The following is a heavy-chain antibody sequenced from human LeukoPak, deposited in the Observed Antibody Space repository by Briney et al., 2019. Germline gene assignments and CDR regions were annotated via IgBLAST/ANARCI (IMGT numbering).Heavy chain of an antibody. D-gene: IGHD6-6*01. CDR1: GFTFSSYA. CDR2: ISYDGSNK. J-gene: IGHJ4*02. V-gene: IGHV3-30-3*01. Sequence: GRSLRLSCAASGFTFSSYAMHWVRQAPGKGLEWVAVISYDGSNKYYADSVKGRFTISRDNSKNTLYLQMNSLRAEDTAVYYCARDMSQAAHLDYWGQGTLVTVSS. CDR3: ARDMSQAAHLDY.